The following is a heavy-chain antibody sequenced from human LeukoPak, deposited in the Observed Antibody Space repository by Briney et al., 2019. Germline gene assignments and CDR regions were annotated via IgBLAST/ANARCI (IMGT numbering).Heavy chain of an antibody. CDR2: ISGSGGST. V-gene: IGHV3-23*01. D-gene: IGHD3-22*01. Sequence: GSLRLSCAASGFTFSGYAMSWVRQAPGKGLEWVSAISGSGGSTYYADSVKGRFTISRDNSKNTLYLQMNSLRAEDTAVYYCAKVDWDSSGYTDYWGQGTLVTVSS. J-gene: IGHJ4*02. CDR3: AKVDWDSSGYTDY. CDR1: GFTFSGYA.